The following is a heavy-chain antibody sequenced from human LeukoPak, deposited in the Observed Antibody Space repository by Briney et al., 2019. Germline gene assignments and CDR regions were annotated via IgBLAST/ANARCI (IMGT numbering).Heavy chain of an antibody. Sequence: ASVKVSCRASGYTFSSYDINWVRQAAGQGLEWMGWMNPKTGDTGFSQKFQGRVTITRDTSISTAYMELSRLTSEDTGVYYCTRGLPRDGLVVIAAANEYWGQGSLVTVSS. D-gene: IGHD2-2*01. CDR2: MNPKTGDT. V-gene: IGHV1-8*03. CDR1: GYTFSSYD. J-gene: IGHJ4*02. CDR3: TRGLPRDGLVVIAAANEY.